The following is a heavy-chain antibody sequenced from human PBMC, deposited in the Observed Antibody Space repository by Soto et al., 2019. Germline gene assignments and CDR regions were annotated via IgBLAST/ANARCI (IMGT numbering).Heavy chain of an antibody. J-gene: IGHJ3*02. CDR2: IKSKTDGGTT. V-gene: IGHV3-15*01. Sequence: GGSLRLSCAASGFTFSNAWMSWVRQAPGKGLEWVGRIKSKTDGGTTDYAAPVKGRFTISRDDSKSTLYLQMNSLKTEDTAVYYCTTDAYSGYERDAFDIWGQGTIVTVSS. CDR3: TTDAYSGYERDAFDI. CDR1: GFTFSNAW. D-gene: IGHD5-12*01.